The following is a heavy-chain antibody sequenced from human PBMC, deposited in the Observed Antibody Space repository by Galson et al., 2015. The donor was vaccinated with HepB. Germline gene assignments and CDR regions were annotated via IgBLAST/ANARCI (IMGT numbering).Heavy chain of an antibody. V-gene: IGHV3-21*01. CDR2: ISSSSSYI. CDR3: ARVLLHLGEFAFDY. Sequence: SLRLSCAASGFTFSSYSMNWVRQAPGKGLEWVSSISSSSSYIYYADSVKGRFTISRDNAKNSLYLQMNSLRAEDTAVYYCARVLLHLGEFAFDYWGQGTLVTVSS. D-gene: IGHD3-16*01. CDR1: GFTFSSYS. J-gene: IGHJ4*02.